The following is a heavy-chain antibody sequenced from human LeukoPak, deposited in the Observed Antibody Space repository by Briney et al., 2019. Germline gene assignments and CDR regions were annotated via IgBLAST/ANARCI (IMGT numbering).Heavy chain of an antibody. CDR1: GGSISSGGYS. J-gene: IGHJ3*02. V-gene: IGHV4-30-2*01. D-gene: IGHD3-22*01. Sequence: PSQTLSLTCAVSGGSISSGGYSWSWIRQPPGKGLVWIGYIYHSGSTYYNPSLKSRVTISVDRSKNQFSLRLSSVTAADTAVYYCARARTYYYDSSGLGVGAFDIWGQGTMVTVSS. CDR3: ARARTYYYDSSGLGVGAFDI. CDR2: IYHSGST.